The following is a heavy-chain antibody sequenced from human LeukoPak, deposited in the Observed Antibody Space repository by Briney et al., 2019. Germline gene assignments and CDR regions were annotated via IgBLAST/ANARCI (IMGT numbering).Heavy chain of an antibody. D-gene: IGHD2-15*01. Sequence: SVKVSCKASGGTFSSYAISWVRQAPGQGLEWMGGIIPIFGTANYAQKFQGRVTITADESTSTAYMEMSSLRSEDTAVYYCARDCSGGSCYLGYWGQGTLVTVSS. CDR3: ARDCSGGSCYLGY. V-gene: IGHV1-69*01. CDR1: GGTFSSYA. CDR2: IIPIFGTA. J-gene: IGHJ4*02.